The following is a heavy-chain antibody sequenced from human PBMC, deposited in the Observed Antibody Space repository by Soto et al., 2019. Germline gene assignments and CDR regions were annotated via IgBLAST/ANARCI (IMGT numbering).Heavy chain of an antibody. D-gene: IGHD2-15*01. V-gene: IGHV3-21*01. CDR2: ISSSSSYI. Sequence: EVQLVESGGGLVKPGGSLRLSCAASGFTFSSYSMNWVRQAPGKGLEWVSSISSSSSYIYYADSVKGRFTISRDNAKNSLYLQRNSLRAEDRAVYYCARDHGLSSYAFDIWGQGTMVTVSS. CDR3: ARDHGLSSYAFDI. CDR1: GFTFSSYS. J-gene: IGHJ3*02.